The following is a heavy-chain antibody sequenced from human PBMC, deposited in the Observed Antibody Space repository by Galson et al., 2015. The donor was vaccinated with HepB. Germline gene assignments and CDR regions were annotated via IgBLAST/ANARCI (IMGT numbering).Heavy chain of an antibody. CDR3: TTRLLWFGGSRFGDYFDY. D-gene: IGHD3-10*01. Sequence: SVKVSCKASGYTFTSYAMNWVRQAPGQGLEWMGWINTNTGNPTYAQGFTGRFVFSLDTSVSTAYLQISSLKAEDTAVYYCTTRLLWFGGSRFGDYFDYWGQGTLVTVPS. CDR2: INTNTGNP. CDR1: GYTFTSYA. V-gene: IGHV7-4-1*02. J-gene: IGHJ4*02.